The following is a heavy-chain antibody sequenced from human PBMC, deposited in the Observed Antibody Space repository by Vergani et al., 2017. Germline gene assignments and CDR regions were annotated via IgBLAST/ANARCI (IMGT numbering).Heavy chain of an antibody. CDR2: IHYSGNT. V-gene: IGHV4-59*11. CDR1: FVSIRNLY. J-gene: IGHJ5*02. CDR3: ASDTHSGQRADR. Sequence: QVQLQESGPGLVKSSETLSLTCSVSFVSIRNLYCNWIRQPPGKGLEWIGSIHYSGNTNYNPSLKTRVTISVDTSKNQFSLTLTSVTAADTTVYYCASDTHSGQRADRWGQGILVTVTS. D-gene: IGHD6-19*01.